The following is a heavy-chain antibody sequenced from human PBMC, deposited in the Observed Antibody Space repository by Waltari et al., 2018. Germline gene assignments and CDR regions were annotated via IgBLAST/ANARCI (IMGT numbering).Heavy chain of an antibody. D-gene: IGHD6-19*01. CDR1: GFSICSSA. Sequence: EVQFLESGGALVQPWGSLRLSCAASGFSICSSAMRWVRQAPGKGREWGWAITRKAKTDYAGSVRGRFAISRDESDNKLYLQMSGLRAEDTAMYYCAKDHASSGWPTFDSWGQGTQVTVSS. J-gene: IGHJ4*02. V-gene: IGHV3-23*01. CDR2: ITRKAKT. CDR3: AKDHASSGWPTFDS.